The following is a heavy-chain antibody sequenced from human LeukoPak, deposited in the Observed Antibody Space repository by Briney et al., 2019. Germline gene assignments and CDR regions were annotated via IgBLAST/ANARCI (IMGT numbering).Heavy chain of an antibody. V-gene: IGHV3-21*01. CDR1: GFTFSSYS. Sequence: PGGSLRLSCATSGFTFSSYSMNWVRQAPGKGLEWVSCISSSSSSYIYYTDSVKVRFTISRDNAKNSLTLQMNSLRAEDTAVYYCARDLKYYDSSGFDYWGQGTLVTVSS. CDR3: ARDLKYYDSSGFDY. J-gene: IGHJ4*02. CDR2: ISSSSSSYI. D-gene: IGHD3-22*01.